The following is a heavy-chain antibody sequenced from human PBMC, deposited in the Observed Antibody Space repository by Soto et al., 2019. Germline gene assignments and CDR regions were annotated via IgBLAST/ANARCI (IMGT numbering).Heavy chain of an antibody. CDR2: IYYSGST. V-gene: IGHV4-59*01. J-gene: IGHJ4*02. CDR3: ARYSSSWYGVDY. Sequence: TSETLSLTCTVSGGSISSYYWSWIRQPPGKGLEWIGYIYYSGSTNYNPSLKSRVTISVDTSKNQFSLKLSSVTAADTAVYYCARYSSSWYGVDYWGQGTLVTVSS. CDR1: GGSISSYY. D-gene: IGHD6-13*01.